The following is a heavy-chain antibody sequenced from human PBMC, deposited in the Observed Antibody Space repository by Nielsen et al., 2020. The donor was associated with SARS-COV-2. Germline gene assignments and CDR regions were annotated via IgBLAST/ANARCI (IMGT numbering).Heavy chain of an antibody. Sequence: ASVKVSCKASGGTFTSYGISWVRQAPGQGLEWMGWISAYNGNTNYAQKLQGRVTMTTDTSTSTAYMELRSLRSDDTAVYYCARDPQRTGYFDLWGRGTLVTVSS. CDR3: ARDPQRTGYFDL. CDR2: ISAYNGNT. J-gene: IGHJ2*01. CDR1: GGTFTSYG. V-gene: IGHV1-18*01.